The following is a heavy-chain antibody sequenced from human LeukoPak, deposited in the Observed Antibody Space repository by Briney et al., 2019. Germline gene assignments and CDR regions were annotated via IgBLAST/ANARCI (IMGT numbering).Heavy chain of an antibody. CDR2: ISSSSSYI. CDR1: GFTFSSYS. V-gene: IGHV3-21*01. Sequence: GGSLRLSCAASGFTFSSYSMNWVRQAPGKGLEWVSSISSSSSYIYYADSVKGRFTISRDNATNSLYLQMNSLRAEAPAAYDCARENRAGFVYCGERTLGTVSP. D-gene: IGHD1-14*01. CDR3: ARENRAGFVY. J-gene: IGHJ4*02.